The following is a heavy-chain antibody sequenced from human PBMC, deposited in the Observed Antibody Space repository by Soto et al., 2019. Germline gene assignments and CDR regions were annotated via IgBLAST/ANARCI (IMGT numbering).Heavy chain of an antibody. Sequence: QVQLQQWGTGLLKPSETLSLTCAFDGGSFRGYYWTWIRQPPGKGLEWIGEIDHSGSTNYNPSLKSRVTISVDTSKNQFSLKLASVTAADTAVYYCARVEYTYNYRGLDYWGQGTLVTVSS. CDR3: ARVEYTYNYRGLDY. J-gene: IGHJ4*02. D-gene: IGHD3-16*01. V-gene: IGHV4-34*01. CDR1: GGSFRGYY. CDR2: IDHSGST.